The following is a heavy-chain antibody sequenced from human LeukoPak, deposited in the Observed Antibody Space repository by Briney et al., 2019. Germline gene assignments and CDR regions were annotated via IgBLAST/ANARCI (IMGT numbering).Heavy chain of an antibody. Sequence: SETLSLTCAVHGGSFSGYYWSWIRQPPGKGLEWIGEINHSGSTNYNPSLKSRVTISVDTSKNRFSLKLSSVTAADTAVYYCARARGAVAGYFDYWGQETLVTVSS. CDR2: INHSGST. CDR3: ARARGAVAGYFDY. V-gene: IGHV4-34*01. D-gene: IGHD6-19*01. CDR1: GGSFSGYY. J-gene: IGHJ4*02.